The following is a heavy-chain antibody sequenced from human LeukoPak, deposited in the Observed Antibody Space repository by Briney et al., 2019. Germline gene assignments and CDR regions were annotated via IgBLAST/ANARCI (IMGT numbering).Heavy chain of an antibody. D-gene: IGHD3-3*01. CDR2: ISWNSGSI. Sequence: GGSLRLSCAASGFTFDDYAMHWVRHAPGKGLEWVSGISWNSGSIGYADSVKGRFTISRDNAKNSLYLQMNSLRAEDTALYYCAKARGDFWSGYFDYWGQGTLVTVSS. CDR3: AKARGDFWSGYFDY. J-gene: IGHJ4*02. CDR1: GFTFDDYA. V-gene: IGHV3-9*01.